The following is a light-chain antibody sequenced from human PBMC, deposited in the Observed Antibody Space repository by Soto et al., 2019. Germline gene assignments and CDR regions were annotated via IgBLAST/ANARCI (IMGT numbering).Light chain of an antibody. CDR3: AAWDDSLNGPNVV. Sequence: QLVLTKPPSASGTPGQRVTISCSGSSSNIGSNTVNWYQQLPGTAPKLLIYSNNQRPSGVPDRFSGSKSGTSASLAISGLQSEDEADYYCAAWDDSLNGPNVVFGGGTKLTVL. CDR2: SNN. V-gene: IGLV1-44*01. CDR1: SSNIGSNT. J-gene: IGLJ2*01.